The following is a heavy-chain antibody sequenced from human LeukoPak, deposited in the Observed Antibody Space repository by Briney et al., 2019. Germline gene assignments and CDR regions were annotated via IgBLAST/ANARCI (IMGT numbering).Heavy chain of an antibody. D-gene: IGHD5-24*01. J-gene: IGHJ3*02. Sequence: SETLSLTCAVSGGSVSSGGYSWSWIRQPAGKGLEWIGNIFETGSTYYNPSLKSRVTILVDRSKNQFSLKLNSVTAADTAVYYCARVLEDAFDIWGQGTMVTVSS. V-gene: IGHV4-30-2*01. CDR1: GGSVSSGGYS. CDR2: IFETGST. CDR3: ARVLEDAFDI.